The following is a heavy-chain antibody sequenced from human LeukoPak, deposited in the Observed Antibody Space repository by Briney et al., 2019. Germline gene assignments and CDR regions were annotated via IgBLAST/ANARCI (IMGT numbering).Heavy chain of an antibody. CDR2: ISSSSSYT. J-gene: IGHJ4*02. CDR1: GFTFSDYY. CDR3: AKGRSTTYCGGDCYSDY. V-gene: IGHV3-11*05. D-gene: IGHD2-21*02. Sequence: PGGSLRLSCAASGFTFSDYYMSWIRQAPGKGLEWVSYISSSSSYTNYADSVKGRFTISRDNSKNTLYLQMNSLRAEDTAVYYCAKGRSTTYCGGDCYSDYWGQGTLVTVSS.